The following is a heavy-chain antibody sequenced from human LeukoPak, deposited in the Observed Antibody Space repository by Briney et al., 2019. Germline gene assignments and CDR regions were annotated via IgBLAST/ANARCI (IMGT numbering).Heavy chain of an antibody. J-gene: IGHJ4*02. Sequence: SETLSLTCTVSGGSISSYYWSWIRQPPGKGLEWIASMYQTGSTYYNPSLKSRVTISVDTSKNQFSLKLNSVTAADTAVYYCATREMATKYYFDYWGRGTLVTVSS. D-gene: IGHD5-24*01. CDR1: GGSISSYY. V-gene: IGHV4-59*08. CDR3: ATREMATKYYFDY. CDR2: MYQTGST.